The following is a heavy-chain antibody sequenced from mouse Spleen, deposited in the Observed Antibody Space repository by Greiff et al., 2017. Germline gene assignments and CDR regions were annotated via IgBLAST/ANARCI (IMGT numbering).Heavy chain of an antibody. J-gene: IGHJ1*03. CDR3: ARDEVLRRGYFDV. CDR1: GFTFSSYA. Sequence: EVQVVESGGGLVKPGGSLKLSCAASGFTFSSYAMSWVRQTPEKRLEWVATISDGGSYTYYPDNVKGRFTISRDNAKNNLYLQMSHLKSEDTAMYYCARDEVLRRGYFDVWGTGTTVTVSS. CDR2: ISDGGSYT. D-gene: IGHD1-1*01. V-gene: IGHV5-4*01.